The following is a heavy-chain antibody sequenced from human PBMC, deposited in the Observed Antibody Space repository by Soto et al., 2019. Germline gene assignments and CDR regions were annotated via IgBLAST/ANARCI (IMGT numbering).Heavy chain of an antibody. D-gene: IGHD6-13*01. CDR2: ISFSGDYI. CDR3: ARDSPIHYSSSGLYYFDY. CDR1: GFPLEKYG. Sequence: GGSLRLSCAVSGFPLEKYGMNWVRQAPGKGLEWVSSISFSGDYIYYADSVKGRFTISRDNAKNSLYLQMNSLRAEDTAVYYCARDSPIHYSSSGLYYFDYWGQGTLVTVSS. J-gene: IGHJ4*02. V-gene: IGHV3-21*04.